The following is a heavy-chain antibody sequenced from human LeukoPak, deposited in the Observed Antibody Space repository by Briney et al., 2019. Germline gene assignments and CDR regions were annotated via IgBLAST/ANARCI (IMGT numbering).Heavy chain of an antibody. D-gene: IGHD3-9*01. CDR2: ISGSGGST. J-gene: IGHJ4*02. V-gene: IGHV3-23*01. Sequence: HPGGSLRLSCAASGFTFSSYAMSWVRQAPGKGLEWVSAISGSGGSTYYADSVKGRSTISRDNSKNTLYLQMNSLRAEDTAVYYCAKVSSYDILTGYSDYFDYWGQGTLVTVSS. CDR1: GFTFSSYA. CDR3: AKVSSYDILTGYSDYFDY.